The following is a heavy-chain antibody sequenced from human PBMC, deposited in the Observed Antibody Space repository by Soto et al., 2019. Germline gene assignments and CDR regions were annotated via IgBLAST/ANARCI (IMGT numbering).Heavy chain of an antibody. J-gene: IGHJ4*02. CDR1: GYAFTTYG. CDR2: ISAHNGNT. CDR3: ARGRYGDY. D-gene: IGHD1-1*01. Sequence: QVHLVQSGAEVKKPGASVKVSCKGSGYAFTTYGITWVRQAPGQGLEWMGWISAHNGNTNYAQKLQGRVTVTRDTSPSTAYMELSSLGSDDTAVYYCARGRYGDYWGQGALVTVSS. V-gene: IGHV1-18*01.